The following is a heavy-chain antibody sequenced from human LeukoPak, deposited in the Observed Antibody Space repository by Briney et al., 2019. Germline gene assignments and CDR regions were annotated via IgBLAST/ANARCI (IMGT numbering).Heavy chain of an antibody. CDR3: ASAGGLRYCSGGSCLRRDERIDY. Sequence: PGGSLRLSCAASGFTFSDYYMSWIRQAPGKGLEWVSYISSSGSTIYYADSVKGRFTISRDNAKNSLYLQMNSLRAEDTAVYYCASAGGLRYCSGGSCLRRDERIDYWGQGTLVTVSS. V-gene: IGHV3-11*01. CDR2: ISSSGSTI. D-gene: IGHD2-15*01. CDR1: GFTFSDYY. J-gene: IGHJ4*02.